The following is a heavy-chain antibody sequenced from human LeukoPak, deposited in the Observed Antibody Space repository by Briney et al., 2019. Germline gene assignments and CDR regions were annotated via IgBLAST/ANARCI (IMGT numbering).Heavy chain of an antibody. Sequence: DSVKGQFTISRDNSKHTLYLLMNSLRAEDTAVYYCAKFVNYGNYYYYYYMDVWGKGTTVTVSS. J-gene: IGHJ6*03. CDR3: AKFVNYGNYYYYYYMDV. V-gene: IGHV3-23*01. D-gene: IGHD3-10*01.